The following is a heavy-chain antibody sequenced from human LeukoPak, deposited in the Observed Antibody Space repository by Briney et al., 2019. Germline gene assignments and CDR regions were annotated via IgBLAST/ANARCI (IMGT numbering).Heavy chain of an antibody. CDR2: TYSRSNWSN. J-gene: IGHJ4*02. CDR1: GDSLSSNSAA. V-gene: IGHV6-1*01. Sequence: SQTLPLTCVISGDSLSSNSAAWNWIRQSPSRGLEWLGRTYSRSNWSNDYALSVKSRITISPDTSKNQFSLHLKSVTPEDTAVYYCARDGSLWFGESSYYFDFWGQGILVTVSS. D-gene: IGHD3-10*01. CDR3: ARDGSLWFGESSYYFDF.